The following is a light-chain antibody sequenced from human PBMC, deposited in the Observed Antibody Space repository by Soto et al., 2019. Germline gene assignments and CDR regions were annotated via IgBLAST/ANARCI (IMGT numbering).Light chain of an antibody. V-gene: IGLV2-11*01. CDR3: CSYAGSYV. CDR1: SSDVSGFNY. Sequence: QSVLTQPRSVSGSPGQSVTISCTGTSSDVSGFNYVSWYQQHPGKAPKLVIYDVTKRPSGVPDRFSGSKSGNTASLTISGLQPEDEADYYCCSYAGSYVFATGTKV. J-gene: IGLJ1*01. CDR2: DVT.